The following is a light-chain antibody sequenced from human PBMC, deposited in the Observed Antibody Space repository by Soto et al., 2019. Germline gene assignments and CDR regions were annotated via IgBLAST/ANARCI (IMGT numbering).Light chain of an antibody. CDR2: DAS. CDR3: QQRSTWPPIT. J-gene: IGKJ5*01. Sequence: EIVFTQSPRTLSLSPGERATFSCSAIQSVSSSYLAWYQQKPGQAPRLLIYDASTRATGIPARFSGSGFGTDFTLTISSLEPEDFAVYYCQQRSTWPPITFGQGTRLEI. V-gene: IGKV3D-20*02. CDR1: QSVSSSY.